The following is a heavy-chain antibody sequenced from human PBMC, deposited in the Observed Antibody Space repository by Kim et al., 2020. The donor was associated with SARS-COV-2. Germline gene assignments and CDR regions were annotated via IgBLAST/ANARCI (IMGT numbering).Heavy chain of an antibody. V-gene: IGHV3-30*18. CDR3: AKDMDPDYYGSGSYLDY. D-gene: IGHD3-10*01. CDR2: ISYDGSNK. CDR1: GFTFSSYG. J-gene: IGHJ4*02. Sequence: LRLSCAASGFTFSSYGMHWVRQAPGKGLEWVAVISYDGSNKYYADSVKGRFTISRDNSKNTLYLQMNSLRAEDTAVYYCAKDMDPDYYGSGSYLDYWGQGTLVTVSS.